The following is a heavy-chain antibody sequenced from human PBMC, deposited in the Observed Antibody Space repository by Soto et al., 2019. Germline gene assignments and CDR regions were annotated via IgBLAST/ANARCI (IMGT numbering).Heavy chain of an antibody. D-gene: IGHD6-19*01. CDR2: INHSGST. J-gene: IGHJ4*02. Sequence: QVQLQQWGAGLLKPSETLSLTCAVYGGSFSGYYWSWIRQPPGKGLEWIGEINHSGSTNYNPSLKSRVTISVDTSKNQFSLKLSSVTAADTAVYYCASSGIAVAVHYFDYWGQGTLVTVSS. CDR1: GGSFSGYY. CDR3: ASSGIAVAVHYFDY. V-gene: IGHV4-34*01.